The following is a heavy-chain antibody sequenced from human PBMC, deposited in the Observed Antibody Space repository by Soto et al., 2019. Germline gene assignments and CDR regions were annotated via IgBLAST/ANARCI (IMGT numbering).Heavy chain of an antibody. CDR2: ISYDETNK. Sequence: PGGSLRLSCAASGFTFSSYGMYWVRQAPGKGLEWVALISYDETNKYYADSVKGRCTISRDNSKKTLSLQMNSLRPEDTAVYYFAKVFPTATTNYCWDYWGQGTLGTASS. V-gene: IGHV3-30*18. CDR1: GFTFSSYG. J-gene: IGHJ4*02. CDR3: AKVFPTATTNYCWDY. D-gene: IGHD4-17*01.